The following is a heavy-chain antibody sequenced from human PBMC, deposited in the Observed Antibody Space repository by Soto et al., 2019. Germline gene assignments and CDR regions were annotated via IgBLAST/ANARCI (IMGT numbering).Heavy chain of an antibody. V-gene: IGHV1-69*06. CDR1: GDSFSNYV. J-gene: IGHJ4*02. CDR3: ATVGYKYGYRLCDTNNYFAN. D-gene: IGHD5-18*01. CDR2: IIPMFGTT. Sequence: QVQLVQSGAEVKKPGSSVKVSCNTSGDSFSNYVISWVRQAPGQGLEWMGRIIPMFGTTNYAQKFQGRVTITADKSTRTAYTALSSLRSEDTAVYYYATVGYKYGYRLCDTNNYFANWGQGTLVTVSS.